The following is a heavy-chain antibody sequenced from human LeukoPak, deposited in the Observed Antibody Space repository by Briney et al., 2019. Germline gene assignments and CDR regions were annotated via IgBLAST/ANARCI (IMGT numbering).Heavy chain of an antibody. J-gene: IGHJ4*02. D-gene: IGHD6-19*01. CDR3: ARGNAISYSSGWDYLDY. Sequence: SVKVSCKASGYTFTSYDINWVLQATGQGLESMGGIIPIFGTANYAQKFQGRVTITTDETTSTAYMELSSLRYEDTAVYYCARGNAISYSSGWDYLDYWGQGTLVTVSS. CDR2: IIPIFGTA. CDR1: GYTFTSYD. V-gene: IGHV1-69*05.